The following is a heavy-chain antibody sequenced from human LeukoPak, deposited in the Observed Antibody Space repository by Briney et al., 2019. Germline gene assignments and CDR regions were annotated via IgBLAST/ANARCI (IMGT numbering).Heavy chain of an antibody. J-gene: IGHJ2*01. CDR3: ARGGYYYDSSGYYYWYFDL. D-gene: IGHD3-22*01. Sequence: SETLSLTCAVSGGSISSGGYSWSWIRQPPGKGLEWIGYIYHSGSTYCNPSLKSRVTISVDRSKNQFSLKLSSVTAADTAVYYCARGGYYYDSSGYYYWYFDLWGRGTLVTVSS. V-gene: IGHV4-30-2*01. CDR1: GGSISSGGYS. CDR2: IYHSGST.